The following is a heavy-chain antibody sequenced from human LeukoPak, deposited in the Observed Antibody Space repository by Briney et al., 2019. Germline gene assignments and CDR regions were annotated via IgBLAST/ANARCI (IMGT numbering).Heavy chain of an antibody. Sequence: SETLSLTCAVYGGSFSGYYWSWIRQPPGKGLEWIGEINHSGSTNYNPSLKSRVTISVDTSKNQFSLKLSSVTAADTAVYYCARLYYYDSSAGDYWGQGTLVTVSS. CDR3: ARLYYYDSSAGDY. J-gene: IGHJ4*02. CDR1: GGSFSGYY. CDR2: INHSGST. D-gene: IGHD3-22*01. V-gene: IGHV4-34*01.